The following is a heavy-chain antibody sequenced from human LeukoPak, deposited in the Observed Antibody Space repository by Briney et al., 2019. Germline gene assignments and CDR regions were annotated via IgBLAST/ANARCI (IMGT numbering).Heavy chain of an antibody. Sequence: GSSVTLSFKGSGYTFTCYYMHWVRQPPAPGIELMGLSNPNSGGTNYAQKFQGRVTMTRDTSISTDYMELSRLRSDDTAVYYCARGLEYPLHIVVAGKLDYWGQGTMVTVSS. CDR2: SNPNSGGT. J-gene: IGHJ4*02. V-gene: IGHV1-2*02. CDR1: GYTFTCYY. CDR3: ARGLEYPLHIVVAGKLDY. D-gene: IGHD6-19*01.